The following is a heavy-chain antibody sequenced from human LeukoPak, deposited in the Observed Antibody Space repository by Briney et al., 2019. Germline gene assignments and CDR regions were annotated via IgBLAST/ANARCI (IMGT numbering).Heavy chain of an antibody. CDR1: GGTFSSYA. J-gene: IGHJ4*02. D-gene: IGHD3-10*01. V-gene: IGHV1-69*05. CDR2: IIPIFGTA. Sequence: ASVKVSCKASGGTFSSYAISWVRQAPGQGLEWMGGIIPIFGTANYAQNFQGRVTITTDESTSTAYLELSSLRSEDPAVYYCAQFGGYGLGSYYDYWGQGTLVAVSS. CDR3: AQFGGYGLGSYYDY.